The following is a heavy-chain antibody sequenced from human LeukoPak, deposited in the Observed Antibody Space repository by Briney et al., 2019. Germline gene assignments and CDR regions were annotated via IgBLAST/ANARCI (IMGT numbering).Heavy chain of an antibody. CDR3: AILYYDSSGYHDY. CDR1: GGSFSGYY. Sequence: SETLSLTCAVYGGSFSGYYWSWIRQPPGKGLEWIGEINHSGSTNYNPSLKRRVTISVDTSKNQFSLKLSSVTAADTAVYYCAILYYDSSGYHDYWGQGTMVTVSS. J-gene: IGHJ4*02. V-gene: IGHV4-34*01. D-gene: IGHD3-22*01. CDR2: INHSGST.